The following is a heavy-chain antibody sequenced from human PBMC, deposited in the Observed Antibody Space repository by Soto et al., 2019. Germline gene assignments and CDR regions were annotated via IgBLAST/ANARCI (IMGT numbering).Heavy chain of an antibody. CDR3: AKDWDKFDFWSGYCYYYYGMDV. Sequence: GGSLRLSCAASGFTFSIYAMSWVRQAPGKGLAWVSAFSGSGGSTYYAGSVKGRFTISRDNSKNTLYLRMNSLRAVDTAVYYCAKDWDKFDFWSGYCYYYYGMDVWGQGTTVTVSS. CDR2: FSGSGGST. CDR1: GFTFSIYA. V-gene: IGHV3-23*01. J-gene: IGHJ6*02. D-gene: IGHD3-3*01.